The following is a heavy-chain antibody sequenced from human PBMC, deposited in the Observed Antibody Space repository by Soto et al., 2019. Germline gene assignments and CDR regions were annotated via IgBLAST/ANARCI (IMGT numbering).Heavy chain of an antibody. Sequence: GGSLRLSCAASGFTFSSYAMSWVRQAPGKGLEWVAVISYDGSNKYYADSVKGRFTISRDNSKNTLYLQMNSLRAEDTAVYYCIHYGSGSYLDYWGQGTLVTVSS. V-gene: IGHV3-30-3*01. CDR2: ISYDGSNK. D-gene: IGHD3-10*01. CDR1: GFTFSSYA. CDR3: IHYGSGSYLDY. J-gene: IGHJ4*02.